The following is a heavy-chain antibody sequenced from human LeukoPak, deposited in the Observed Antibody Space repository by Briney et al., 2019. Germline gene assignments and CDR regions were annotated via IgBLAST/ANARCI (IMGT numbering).Heavy chain of an antibody. CDR2: ISSGTSYI. V-gene: IGHV3-21*01. J-gene: IGHJ3*01. Sequence: GGSLRLSCAASGFTFNTYTMNWVRQAPGKGLEWVSSISSGTSYIYYADSVKGRFTISRDNAKNSLYLQMNSLRVEDTAVYYCARDSQTRSAFEFWGQGTMVTVSS. CDR1: GFTFNTYT. D-gene: IGHD1-14*01. CDR3: ARDSQTRSAFEF.